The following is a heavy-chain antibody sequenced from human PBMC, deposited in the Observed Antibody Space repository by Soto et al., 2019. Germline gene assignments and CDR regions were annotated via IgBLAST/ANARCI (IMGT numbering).Heavy chain of an antibody. CDR1: GFTFSSYS. Sequence: LRLSCAASGFTFSSYSMNWVRQAPGKGLEWVSSISTSSSYIYYADSMKGRFTISRDNAKNSLYLQMNSLRAEDTAVYYCARDLHDYVSFRFDPWGQGTLVTVSS. J-gene: IGHJ5*02. CDR3: ARDLHDYVSFRFDP. CDR2: ISTSSSYI. V-gene: IGHV3-21*01. D-gene: IGHD3-16*01.